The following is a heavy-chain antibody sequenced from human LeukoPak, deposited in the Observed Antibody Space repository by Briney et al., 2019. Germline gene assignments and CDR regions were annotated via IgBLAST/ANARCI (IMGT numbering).Heavy chain of an antibody. CDR1: GFTFSSYA. J-gene: IGHJ4*02. D-gene: IGHD3-22*01. CDR2: ISGSGGRT. Sequence: PGGSLRLSRAASGFTFSSYAMSWVRQAPGKGVEWVSAISGSGGRTYYADFLKGRFTISRDNSKHTLYLQMNSLRAEDTAVYYCATVERVVVTRYIPFDYWGQGTLVTVSS. CDR3: ATVERVVVTRYIPFDY. V-gene: IGHV3-23*01.